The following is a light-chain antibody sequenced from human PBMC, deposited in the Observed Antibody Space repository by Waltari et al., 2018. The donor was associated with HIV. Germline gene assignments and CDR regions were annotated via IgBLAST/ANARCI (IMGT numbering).Light chain of an antibody. J-gene: IGLJ2*01. CDR2: SSN. CDR3: AAWDDSRNAHVV. V-gene: IGLV1-44*01. Sequence: SVLPPPPSAPGPPGQRVPISRSGRISNFGRTSVNWYQQLPGTAPNLLIYSSNQRPLGVPDRFSGSKSGTAASLAISGLQSEDEADYYCAAWDDSRNAHVVFGGGTKLTVL. CDR1: ISNFGRTS.